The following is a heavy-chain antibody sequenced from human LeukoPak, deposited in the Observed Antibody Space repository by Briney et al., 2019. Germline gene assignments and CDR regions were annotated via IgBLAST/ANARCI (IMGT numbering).Heavy chain of an antibody. J-gene: IGHJ5*02. CDR2: IWYDGSNK. CDR1: GFTFSSYG. CDR3: ARDSSGYPSGWFDP. D-gene: IGHD3-22*01. Sequence: GGSLRLSCAASGFTFSSYGMHWVRQAPGKGLEWVAVIWYDGSNKYYADSVKGRFTISRDNSKNTLYLQMNSLRAGDTAVYYCARDSSGYPSGWFDPWGQGTLVTVSS. V-gene: IGHV3-33*01.